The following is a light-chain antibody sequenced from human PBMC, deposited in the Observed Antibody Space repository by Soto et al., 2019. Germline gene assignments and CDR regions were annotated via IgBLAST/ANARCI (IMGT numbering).Light chain of an antibody. CDR2: SNN. Sequence: QAVVTQPPSASGTPGQRVTISCSGSSSNIGSNTVNWYQQLPGTAPKLLIYSNNQRPSGVPDRFSGSKSGTSASLAISGLXXXXXXXYYCAAWDDSLNGWVFGGGTKLTVL. J-gene: IGLJ3*02. V-gene: IGLV1-44*01. CDR3: AAWDDSLNGWV. CDR1: SSNIGSNT.